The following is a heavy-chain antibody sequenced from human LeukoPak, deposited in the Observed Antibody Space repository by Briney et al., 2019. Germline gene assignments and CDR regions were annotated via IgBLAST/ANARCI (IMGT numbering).Heavy chain of an antibody. V-gene: IGHV4-34*01. CDR1: GGSLSGYY. CDR3: ARDYGDPGVFFV. Sequence: SETLSLTCAVYGGSLSGYYWSWIRQPPGKGLEWIGEINHSGSTNYNPSLKSRVTISVDTSKNQFSLKLSSVTAADTAVYYCARDYGDPGVFFVWGQGTLVTVSS. J-gene: IGHJ4*02. D-gene: IGHD4-17*01. CDR2: INHSGST.